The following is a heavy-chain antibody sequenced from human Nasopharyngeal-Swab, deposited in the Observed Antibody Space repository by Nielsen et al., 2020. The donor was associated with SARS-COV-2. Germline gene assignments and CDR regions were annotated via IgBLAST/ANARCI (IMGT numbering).Heavy chain of an antibody. J-gene: IGHJ6*03. CDR1: GGTFSSYA. CDR2: IIPIIDVA. D-gene: IGHD5-12*01. V-gene: IGHV1-69*10. CDR3: ARGGWLRRSYYYSYYYMDV. Sequence: SVKVSCKAYGGTFSSYAISWVRQAPGQRLEWKGGIIPIIDVAKYGQKFQGRVAITADKSTSTAYMELRSLRSDDTGVYYCARGGWLRRSYYYSYYYMDVWGKGTTVTVSS.